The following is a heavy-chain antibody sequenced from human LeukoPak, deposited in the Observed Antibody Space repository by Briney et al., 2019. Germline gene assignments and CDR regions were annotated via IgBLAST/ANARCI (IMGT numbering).Heavy chain of an antibody. CDR2: VKEDGSEK. Sequence: GGSLRLSCAASGFSFSSYWMSWVRQAPGKGLEWVANVKEDGSEKYYVDFVKGRFTVSRDNAKNSLDLQMNSLRVEDTAVYHCARQISEDKSGYRYIDFGGQGDLVSVSS. J-gene: IGHJ4*02. CDR3: ARQISEDKSGYRYIDF. D-gene: IGHD3-22*01. V-gene: IGHV3-7*01. CDR1: GFSFSSYW.